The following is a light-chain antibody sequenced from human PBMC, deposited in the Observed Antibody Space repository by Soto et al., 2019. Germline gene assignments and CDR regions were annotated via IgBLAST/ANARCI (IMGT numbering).Light chain of an antibody. V-gene: IGKV3-20*01. CDR3: LHHGSSLWT. Sequence: EIVMTQSPATLSVSPGERATLSCRASQSVSSYLAWYQQKPGQAPRLLIYGASTRTTGIPDRFSGSGSGTDFTLTISRLEPEDFAMYYCLHHGSSLWTFGQGTKVDNK. CDR2: GAS. J-gene: IGKJ1*01. CDR1: QSVSSY.